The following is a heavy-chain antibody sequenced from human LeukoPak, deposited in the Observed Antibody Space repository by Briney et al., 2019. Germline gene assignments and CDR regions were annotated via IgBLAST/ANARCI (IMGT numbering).Heavy chain of an antibody. V-gene: IGHV4-4*07. Sequence: SETLSLTCTVSGGSISSYYWSWIRQPAGKGLEWIGRIYTSGSTNYNPSLKSRVTISVDKSKDQFSLKLSSVTAADTAVYYCARLSSSWDRSFDCWGQGTLVTVSS. J-gene: IGHJ4*02. CDR2: IYTSGST. CDR1: GGSISSYY. CDR3: ARLSSSWDRSFDC. D-gene: IGHD6-13*01.